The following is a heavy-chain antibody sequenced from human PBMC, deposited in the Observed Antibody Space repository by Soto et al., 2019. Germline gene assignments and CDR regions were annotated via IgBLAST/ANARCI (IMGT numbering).Heavy chain of an antibody. J-gene: IGHJ4*02. D-gene: IGHD5-12*01. V-gene: IGHV4-59*12. Sequence: QVQLRESGPGQAKPSETLSLACSVSDGPLNGYYWAWIRQPPGKRLEWLGHISYNGITNYNPSLKSRVSMSVDTSKNLISLKLSFVTVADTAIHYCASDTSGSYETFDYWGQGTLVTVSS. CDR3: ASDTSGSYETFDY. CDR1: DGPLNGYY. CDR2: ISYNGIT.